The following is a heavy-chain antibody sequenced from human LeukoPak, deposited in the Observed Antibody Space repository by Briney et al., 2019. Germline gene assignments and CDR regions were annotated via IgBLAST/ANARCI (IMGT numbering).Heavy chain of an antibody. V-gene: IGHV3-23*01. CDR1: GFTFSGYA. D-gene: IGHD5-24*01. Sequence: GGSLRLSCAASGFTFSGYAMTWVRQAPGKGLEWVSTIGVSGGSTFYADSVKGRFTNSRDNSKNTLYLQMNSLRVEDTAVYYCAKEVEMATPDYWGQGALVTVSS. CDR2: IGVSGGST. CDR3: AKEVEMATPDY. J-gene: IGHJ4*02.